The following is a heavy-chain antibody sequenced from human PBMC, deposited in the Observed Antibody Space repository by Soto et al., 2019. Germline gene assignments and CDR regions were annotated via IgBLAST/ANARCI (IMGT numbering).Heavy chain of an antibody. D-gene: IGHD2-15*01. V-gene: IGHV3-23*01. CDR3: APHVSCSGGSCKYDAFAI. Sequence: EVQVLASGGGLVQPGGSLRLSCEGSEFTVSGHAMTWIRQAPGKGPEWVSTITADGGTYYADSVKCRFAMSRDTSENTLYFQMNSLGAEDTAAYYCAPHVSCSGGSCKYDAFAIPGQGTMVTVSS. CDR2: ITADGGT. J-gene: IGHJ3*02. CDR1: EFTVSGHA.